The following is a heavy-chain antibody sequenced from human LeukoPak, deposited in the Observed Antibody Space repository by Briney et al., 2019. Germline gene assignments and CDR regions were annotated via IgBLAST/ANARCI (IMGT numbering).Heavy chain of an antibody. V-gene: IGHV1-8*01. Sequence: ASVKVSCKASGYTFTSYDINWVRQATGQGLEWMGWMNPNSGNTGYAQKFQGRVTMTRNTSISAAYMELSSLRSEDTAVYYCARGGDGGWFGELLYDYWGQGTLVTVSS. D-gene: IGHD3-10*01. J-gene: IGHJ4*02. CDR3: ARGGDGGWFGELLYDY. CDR1: GYTFTSYD. CDR2: MNPNSGNT.